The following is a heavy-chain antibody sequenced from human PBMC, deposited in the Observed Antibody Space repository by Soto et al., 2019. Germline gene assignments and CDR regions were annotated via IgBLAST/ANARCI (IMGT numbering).Heavy chain of an antibody. D-gene: IGHD2-8*01. V-gene: IGHV4-30-4*01. CDR3: ARNGALDY. CDR1: GGSISSGDYY. J-gene: IGHJ4*02. CDR2: ILYSGTT. Sequence: SETLSLTCTVSGGSISSGDYYWSWIRQPPGKGLEWIGYILYSGTTNYNPSLESRLTISVDTSKNQFSLKLTSVTAADTAVYYCARNGALDYWGRGTLVTV.